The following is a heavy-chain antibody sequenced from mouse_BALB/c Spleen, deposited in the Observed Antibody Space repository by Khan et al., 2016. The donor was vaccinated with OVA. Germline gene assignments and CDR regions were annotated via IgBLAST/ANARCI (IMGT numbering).Heavy chain of an antibody. CDR1: GFTFSSYG. Sequence: EVQLVESGGDLVKPGGSLKLSCAASGFTFSSYGMSWVRQTPDKRLEWVATISSGGHYSYYPDSVRGRFTISRDKAKNTLSLQMSSLKSEDTAIYYFAISITTTKGALYAVDYWGQGTSVTVSS. CDR2: ISSGGHYS. CDR3: AISITTTKGALYAVDY. J-gene: IGHJ4*01. V-gene: IGHV5-6*01. D-gene: IGHD1-2*01.